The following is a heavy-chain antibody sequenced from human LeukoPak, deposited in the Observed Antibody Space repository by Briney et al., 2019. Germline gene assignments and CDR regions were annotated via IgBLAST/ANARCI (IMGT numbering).Heavy chain of an antibody. D-gene: IGHD3-16*01. CDR2: ISGSGGGT. V-gene: IGHV3-23*01. CDR1: GFTFSSYA. J-gene: IGHJ6*03. Sequence: SGGSLRLSCAASGFTFSSYAMSWVRQAPGKGLEWVSAISGSGGGTYYADSVKGRFTISRDNSKNTLYLQMNSLRAADTAVYYCAKVGGESLRYYSMDVWGKGTTVTVSS. CDR3: AKVGGESLRYYSMDV.